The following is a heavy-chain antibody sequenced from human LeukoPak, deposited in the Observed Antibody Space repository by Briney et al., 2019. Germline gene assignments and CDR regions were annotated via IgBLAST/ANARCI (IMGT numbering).Heavy chain of an antibody. D-gene: IGHD6-13*01. J-gene: IGHJ5*02. Sequence: SETLSLTCTVSGGSISSYYWSWIRQPPGKGLEWIGYIYYSGSTNYNPSLKSRVTISVDTSKNQFSLKLSSVTAADTAVYCCARGVAAAATNWFDPWGQGTLVTVSS. V-gene: IGHV4-59*01. CDR2: IYYSGST. CDR1: GGSISSYY. CDR3: ARGVAAAATNWFDP.